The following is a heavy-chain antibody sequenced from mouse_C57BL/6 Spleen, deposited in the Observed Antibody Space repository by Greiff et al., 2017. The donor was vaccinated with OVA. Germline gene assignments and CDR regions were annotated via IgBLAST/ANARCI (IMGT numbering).Heavy chain of an antibody. J-gene: IGHJ2*01. CDR2: IYPGDGDT. CDR3: ARGGSPYYFDY. Sequence: QVQLKQSGPELVKPGASVKISCKASGYAFSSSWMNWVKQRPGKGLEWIGRIYPGDGDTNYNGKFKGKATLTADKSSSTAYMQLSSLTSEDSAVYFCARGGSPYYFDYWGQGTTLTVSS. V-gene: IGHV1-82*01. CDR1: GYAFSSSW.